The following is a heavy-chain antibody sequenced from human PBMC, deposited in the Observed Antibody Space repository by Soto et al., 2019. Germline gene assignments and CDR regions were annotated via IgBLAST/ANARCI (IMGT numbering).Heavy chain of an antibody. D-gene: IGHD5-18*01. CDR1: GFTFSSYA. Sequence: QVQLAESGGGVVQPGSSLRLTCAGSGFTFSSYAMHWVRQAPGKGLKWVAVISYDGGNKYYADSVKGRFTISRDNSENTLYLQMNRLRAEDTAVYYCAKDQGWGGYSYGYFSPYFDYWGQGTLVTVSS. V-gene: IGHV3-30*18. CDR2: ISYDGGNK. J-gene: IGHJ4*02. CDR3: AKDQGWGGYSYGYFSPYFDY.